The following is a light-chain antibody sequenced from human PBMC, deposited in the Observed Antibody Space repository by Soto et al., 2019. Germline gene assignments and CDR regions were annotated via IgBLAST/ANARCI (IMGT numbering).Light chain of an antibody. J-gene: IGKJ3*01. CDR2: DAS. CDR3: QQRGNWPPT. CDR1: QSIASF. Sequence: EIVLTQSPATLSLSPGERATLSCRASQSIASFLSWYQQKPGQPPRLLIYDASNRATGIPGRFSGSGSGTDFTLTISSLEPEDFAFYYCQQRGNWPPTFGPGTKGNIK. V-gene: IGKV3-11*01.